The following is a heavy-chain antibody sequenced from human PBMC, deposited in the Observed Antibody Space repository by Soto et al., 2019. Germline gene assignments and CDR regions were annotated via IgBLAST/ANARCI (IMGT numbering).Heavy chain of an antibody. Sequence: SVKVSCKASGYTFTSYYMHWVRQAPGQGLEWMGGIIPIFGTANYAQKFQGRVTITADESTSTAYMELSSLRSEDTAVYYCARTRGYSYGPFDYWGQGTLVTVSS. D-gene: IGHD5-18*01. J-gene: IGHJ4*02. CDR3: ARTRGYSYGPFDY. V-gene: IGHV1-69*13. CDR1: GYTFTSYY. CDR2: IIPIFGTA.